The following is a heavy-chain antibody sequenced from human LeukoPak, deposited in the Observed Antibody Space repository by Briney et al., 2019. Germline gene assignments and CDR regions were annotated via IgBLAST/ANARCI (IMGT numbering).Heavy chain of an antibody. CDR3: ARVGTSEDFQH. CDR2: ISGSGGST. Sequence: AGGSLRLSCAASGFSFSSYAMSWVRQAPGKGLEWVSAISGSGGSTYYADSVKGRFTISRDNSKNTLYLQMNSLRVEDTAVYYCARVGTSEDFQHWGQGTLVTVSS. J-gene: IGHJ1*01. V-gene: IGHV3-23*01. D-gene: IGHD2-2*01. CDR1: GFSFSSYA.